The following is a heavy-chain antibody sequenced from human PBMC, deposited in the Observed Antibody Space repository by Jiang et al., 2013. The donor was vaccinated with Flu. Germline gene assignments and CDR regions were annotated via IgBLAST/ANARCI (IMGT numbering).Heavy chain of an antibody. J-gene: IGHJ4*02. CDR3: ARGEQEWLVRY. V-gene: IGHV1-69*04. CDR1: GGTFSTNA. Sequence: SGAEVKKPGSSVKVSCTASGGTFSTNAISWVRQAPGQGLEWMGGIIPILGIAKYAQKFQGRVTITPDKSTSTGYMELSSLRSEDTAIYYCARGEQEWLVRYWGQGTLVTVSS. CDR2: IIPILGIA. D-gene: IGHD6-19*01.